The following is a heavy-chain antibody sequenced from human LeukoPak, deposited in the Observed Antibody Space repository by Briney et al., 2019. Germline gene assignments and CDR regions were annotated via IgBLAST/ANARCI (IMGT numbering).Heavy chain of an antibody. J-gene: IGHJ4*02. Sequence: GASVKVSCKASGYTFTYRYLHWVRQAPGQALEWMGWITPFNGNTNYAQKFQDRVTITRDRSMSTAYMELSSLRSEDTAVYYCARVRSIGRGRTTTGADCWGQGTLVTVSS. D-gene: IGHD1-1*01. CDR1: GYTFTYRY. CDR3: ARVRSIGRGRTTTGADC. V-gene: IGHV1-45*02. CDR2: ITPFNGNT.